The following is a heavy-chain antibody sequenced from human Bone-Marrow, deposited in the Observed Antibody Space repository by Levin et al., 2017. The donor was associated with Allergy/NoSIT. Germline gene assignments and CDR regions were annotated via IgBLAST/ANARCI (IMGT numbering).Heavy chain of an antibody. CDR1: GYTFTSYG. D-gene: IGHD3-10*01. V-gene: IGHV1-18*01. Sequence: ASVKVSCKASGYTFTSYGISWVRQAPGQGLEWMGWISAYNGNTNYAQKLQGRVTMTTDTSTSTAYMELRSLRSDDTAVYYCARWAVTMVRGVIMPRDYWGQGTLVTVSS. CDR3: ARWAVTMVRGVIMPRDY. J-gene: IGHJ4*02. CDR2: ISAYNGNT.